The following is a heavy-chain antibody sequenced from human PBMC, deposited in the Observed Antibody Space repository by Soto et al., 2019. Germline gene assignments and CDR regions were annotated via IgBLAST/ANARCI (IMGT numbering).Heavy chain of an antibody. J-gene: IGHJ5*02. Sequence: SETLSLTCTVSGASIGSGGYYWGWIRQPPGKGLEWIGSIDYSGSSNYIPSLKSRVTISVDTSNNQFSLELSSVTAADSALYFCARHDVTVTFNYFDPWGQGTLVTVSS. V-gene: IGHV4-39*01. CDR3: ARHDVTVTFNYFDP. CDR2: IDYSGSS. CDR1: GASIGSGGYY. D-gene: IGHD4-17*01.